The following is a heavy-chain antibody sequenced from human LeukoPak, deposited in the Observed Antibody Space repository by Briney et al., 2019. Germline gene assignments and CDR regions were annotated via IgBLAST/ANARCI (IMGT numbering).Heavy chain of an antibody. D-gene: IGHD2-2*01. CDR1: GGSISSSSYY. CDR3: ARRGIVVVPAAVQGFDI. J-gene: IGHJ3*02. CDR2: IYYSGST. V-gene: IGHV4-39*01. Sequence: SETLSLTCTVSGGSISSSSYYWGWLRQPPGKGLEWIGSIYYSGSTYYNPSLKSRVTISVDTSKNQFSLKLSSVTAADTAVYHCARRGIVVVPAAVQGFDIWGQGTMVTVSS.